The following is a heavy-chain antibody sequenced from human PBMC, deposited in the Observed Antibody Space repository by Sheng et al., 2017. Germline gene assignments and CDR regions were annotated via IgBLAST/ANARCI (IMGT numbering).Heavy chain of an antibody. D-gene: IGHD2-2*01. CDR3: ARDLKAPMEANHFDY. CDR1: GFTFSVYS. CDR2: IHYSSGAM. J-gene: IGHJ4*02. Sequence: EVQLAESGGGLVQPGGSLRLSCVASGFTFSVYSMNWVRQAPGKGLEWISYIHYSSGAMHYADSVKGRFTISRDNAKNSVFLQMNSLRVEDTAVYYCARDLKAPMEANHFDYWGQGSLVTVSS. V-gene: IGHV3-48*01.